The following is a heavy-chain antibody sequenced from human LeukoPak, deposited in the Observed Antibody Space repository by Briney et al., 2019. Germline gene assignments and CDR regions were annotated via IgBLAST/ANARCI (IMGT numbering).Heavy chain of an antibody. Sequence: EASVKVSCKVSGYTLTELSMHRVRQAPGKGLEWMGWINPNSGGTNYAQKFQGRVTMTRDTSISTAYMELSRLRSDDTAVYYCARDHPPITMVRGVIGYYMDVWGKGTTVTVSS. J-gene: IGHJ6*03. CDR1: GYTLTELS. V-gene: IGHV1-2*02. D-gene: IGHD3-10*01. CDR3: ARDHPPITMVRGVIGYYMDV. CDR2: INPNSGGT.